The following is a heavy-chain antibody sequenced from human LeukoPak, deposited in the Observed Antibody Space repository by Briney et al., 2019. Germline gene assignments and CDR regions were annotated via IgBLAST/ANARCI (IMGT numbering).Heavy chain of an antibody. CDR1: GYTFTDYY. Sequence: ASVKVSCKASGYTFTDYYMHWVRQAPGQGLEWMGWINPNSGGTNYAQNFQGRVTMTRDTSISTAFLELSSLRSDDTAVYYCARGSTRDSSGWYGPGKWFDPWGKGTTVTVSS. CDR3: ARGSTRDSSGWYGPGKWFDP. J-gene: IGHJ6*04. V-gene: IGHV1-2*02. CDR2: INPNSGGT. D-gene: IGHD6-19*01.